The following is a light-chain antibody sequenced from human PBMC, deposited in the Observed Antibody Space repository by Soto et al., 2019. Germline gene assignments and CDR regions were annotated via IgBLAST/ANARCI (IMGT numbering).Light chain of an antibody. Sequence: DIVMTQSPDSLAVSLGERATINCKSSQSLLYSTNNRNYLVWYQQKPGQPPKLLFYWASTRESGVPDRFSGSGSGTYFTLTISNLQAEDVGVYFWQQYYSRPWTFGQGTKVE. CDR2: WAS. J-gene: IGKJ1*01. CDR3: QQYYSRPWT. V-gene: IGKV4-1*01. CDR1: QSLLYSTNNRNY.